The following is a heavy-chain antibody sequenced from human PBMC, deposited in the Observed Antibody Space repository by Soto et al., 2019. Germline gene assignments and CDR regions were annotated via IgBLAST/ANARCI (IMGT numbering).Heavy chain of an antibody. Sequence: EVQLEESGGDLVQPGGSLRLSCAASGFTLSAYWMTWVRQAPGKGLEWVANVNRDGSKKSYLDSVRGRFTIYRDNVGNSLYLQRDSLRDDDTALYYCARDVSPASSSLYLDAFAIWGQGTLVTVSS. J-gene: IGHJ3*02. D-gene: IGHD6-13*01. CDR1: GFTLSAYW. CDR3: ARDVSPASSSLYLDAFAI. V-gene: IGHV3-7*05. CDR2: VNRDGSKK.